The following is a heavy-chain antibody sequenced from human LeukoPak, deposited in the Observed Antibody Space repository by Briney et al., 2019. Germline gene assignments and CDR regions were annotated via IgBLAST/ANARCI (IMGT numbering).Heavy chain of an antibody. CDR3: ARRGYYYYGMDV. CDR1: GHSFTSYW. Sequence: GESLKISCKDSGHSFTSYWISWVRQMPGKGLEWMGRIDPSDSYTNYSPCFQGHVTTSVDKSISTAYLQWSSLKASDSAMYYCARRGYYYYGMDVWGQGTTVTVSS. J-gene: IGHJ6*02. V-gene: IGHV5-10-1*01. CDR2: IDPSDSYT. D-gene: IGHD3-10*01.